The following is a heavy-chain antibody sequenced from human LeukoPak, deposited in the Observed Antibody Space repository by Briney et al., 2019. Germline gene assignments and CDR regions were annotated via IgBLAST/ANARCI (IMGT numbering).Heavy chain of an antibody. J-gene: IGHJ4*02. CDR2: IYSGGST. CDR3: ARRYSGYDWYDY. Sequence: GGSLRLSCAASGFTVSSNYMSWVRQAPGKGLEWVSVIYSGGSTYYADSVKGRFTISRDNSKNTLYLQMNSLSAEDTAVYYCARRYSGYDWYDYWGQGTLVTVSS. CDR1: GFTVSSNY. V-gene: IGHV3-66*04. D-gene: IGHD5-12*01.